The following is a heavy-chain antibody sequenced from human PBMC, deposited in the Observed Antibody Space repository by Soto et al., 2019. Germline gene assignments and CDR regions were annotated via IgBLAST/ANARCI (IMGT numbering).Heavy chain of an antibody. CDR1: GGSISSHY. D-gene: IGHD3-16*01. V-gene: IGHV4-4*07. Sequence: PSETLSLTGTVSGGSISSHYWGWIRLPAGKVLEWIGRVYTTGGTDYNPSLKRRVTIYIDKSKNKLSLRLSSVTAADKAIYFCVRDVPWGTYQKFDYWGQGALVTVSS. J-gene: IGHJ4*02. CDR2: VYTTGGT. CDR3: VRDVPWGTYQKFDY.